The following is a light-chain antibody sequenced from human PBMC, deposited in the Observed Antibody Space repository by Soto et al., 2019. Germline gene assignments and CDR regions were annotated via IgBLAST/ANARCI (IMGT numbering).Light chain of an antibody. CDR2: AAS. Sequence: DIQMTQSPSTLSASVGDRVTITCXASQSISSWLAWYQQKPGKAPKLLIYAASTLQSGVPSRFSGSGSGTDFTLTISSLEPEDFAVYYCQQCNYWQVTFGQGTRLEI. V-gene: IGKV1-5*01. CDR1: QSISSW. J-gene: IGKJ5*01. CDR3: QQCNYWQVT.